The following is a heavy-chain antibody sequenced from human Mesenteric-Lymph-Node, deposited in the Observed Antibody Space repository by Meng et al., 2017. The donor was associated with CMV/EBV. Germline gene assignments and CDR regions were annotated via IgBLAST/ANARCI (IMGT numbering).Heavy chain of an antibody. Sequence: SETLSLTCTVFGGSISSSTYYWGWIRQPPGKGLEWIGNIYYNGSTYDNPTLKSRVTISVDTSKNQFSLKLNSVTAADTAVYYCARDLELGYWGQGTLVTVSS. J-gene: IGHJ4*02. CDR2: IYYNGST. D-gene: IGHD3-3*01. V-gene: IGHV4-39*07. CDR1: GGSISSSTYY. CDR3: ARDLELGY.